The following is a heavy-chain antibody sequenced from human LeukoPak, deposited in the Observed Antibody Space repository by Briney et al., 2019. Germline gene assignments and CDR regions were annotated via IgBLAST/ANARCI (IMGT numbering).Heavy chain of an antibody. CDR3: ARRPVAGYKWEYYFDS. CDR1: GGSITSSDYY. CDR2: IYYRGNS. D-gene: IGHD1-26*01. V-gene: IGHV4-39*01. Sequence: SETLSLTCTVSGGSITSSDYYWAWIRQPPGKGLEWIVSIYYRGNSFYSPSPKSRVTTSLDASRNQFSLRLSSVTAADAAVYYCARRPVAGYKWEYYFDSWGQGTLVTVSS. J-gene: IGHJ4*02.